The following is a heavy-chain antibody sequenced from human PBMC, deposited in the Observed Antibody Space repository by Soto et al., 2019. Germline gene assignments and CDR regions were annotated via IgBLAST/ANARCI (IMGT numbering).Heavy chain of an antibody. CDR2: ISAFNGKT. Sequence: GXSGQVSWKASGWTFTSYGISWVRQAPGQGLEWMGWISAFNGKTNNAQNLQGRVTITTDTSTSTAYMELRSLRSDDTAVYYCARDRLAATVDYWGQGTLVTVSS. CDR3: ARDRLAATVDY. CDR1: GWTFTSYG. V-gene: IGHV1-18*01. J-gene: IGHJ4*02. D-gene: IGHD1-26*01.